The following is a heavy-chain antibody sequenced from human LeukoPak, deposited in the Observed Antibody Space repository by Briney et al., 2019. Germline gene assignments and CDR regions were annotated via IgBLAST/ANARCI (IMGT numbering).Heavy chain of an antibody. V-gene: IGHV4-39*07. CDR2: IYYSGST. CDR1: GGSISSSSYY. J-gene: IGHJ3*02. CDR3: ARGLRNDFWSGGYI. Sequence: SETLSLTCTVSGGSISSSSYYWGWIRQPPGKGLEWIGSIYYSGSTYYNPSLKSRVTISVDTSKNQFSLKLSSVTAADTAVYYCARGLRNDFWSGGYIWGQGTMVTVSS. D-gene: IGHD3-3*01.